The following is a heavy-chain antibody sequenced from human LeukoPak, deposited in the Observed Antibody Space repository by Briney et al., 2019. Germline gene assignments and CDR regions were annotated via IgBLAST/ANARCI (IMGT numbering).Heavy chain of an antibody. Sequence: GGSLRLSCAASGFTFSSYAMSWVRQAPGKGLEWVSGISGSGGSTYYADSVKGRFTISRDNSKNTLYLQMNSLRAEDTAVYYCAKESDPKDWGRDDYYGMDVWGQGTTVTVSS. CDR3: AKESDPKDWGRDDYYGMDV. CDR1: GFTFSSYA. D-gene: IGHD3-16*01. J-gene: IGHJ6*02. CDR2: ISGSGGST. V-gene: IGHV3-23*01.